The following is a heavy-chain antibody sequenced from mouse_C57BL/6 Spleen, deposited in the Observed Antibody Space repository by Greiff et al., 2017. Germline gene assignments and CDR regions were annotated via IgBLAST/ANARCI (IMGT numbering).Heavy chain of an antibody. CDR1: GFTFSDYG. D-gene: IGHD2-2*01. J-gene: IGHJ2*01. CDR3: ARSGGYGDFDY. Sequence: DVHLVESGGGLVKPGGSLKLSCAASGFTFSDYGMHWVRQAPEKGLEWVAYISSGSSTIYYADTVKGRFTISRDNAKNTLFLQMTSLRSEDTAMYYCARSGGYGDFDYWGQGTTLTVSS. V-gene: IGHV5-17*01. CDR2: ISSGSSTI.